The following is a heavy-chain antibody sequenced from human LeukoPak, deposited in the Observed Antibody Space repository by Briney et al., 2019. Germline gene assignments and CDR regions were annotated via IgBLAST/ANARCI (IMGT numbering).Heavy chain of an antibody. D-gene: IGHD2-2*01. CDR1: GFIFSDYY. V-gene: IGHV3-11*01. J-gene: IGHJ4*02. Sequence: GGSLRLSCAASGFIFSDYYMTWIRQAPGKGLEWVSYISSTGGTISYADSAKGRFTISRDNAKNSLYLQMNSLRAEDTAVYYCARNIGYCSSTNCYDSFHADYWGQGTLVTVSS. CDR2: ISSTGGTI. CDR3: ARNIGYCSSTNCYDSFHADY.